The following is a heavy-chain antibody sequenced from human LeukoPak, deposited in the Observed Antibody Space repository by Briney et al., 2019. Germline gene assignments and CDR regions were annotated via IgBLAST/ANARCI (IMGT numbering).Heavy chain of an antibody. CDR2: IYTSGST. Sequence: SETLSLTCTVSGGSISSGSYYWSWIRQPAGKGLEWIGRIYTSGSTNYNPSLKSRVTISVDTSKNQFSLKLSSVTAADTAVYYCARDLNPNSGWGETFSYWGQGTLVTVSS. J-gene: IGHJ4*02. D-gene: IGHD6-19*01. V-gene: IGHV4-61*02. CDR3: ARDLNPNSGWGETFSY. CDR1: GGSISSGSYY.